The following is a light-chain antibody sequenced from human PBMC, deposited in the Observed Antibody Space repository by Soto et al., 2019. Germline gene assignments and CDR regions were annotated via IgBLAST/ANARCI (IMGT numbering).Light chain of an antibody. Sequence: QSALTQPASVSGSPGQSITISCTGTSSDVGGYNYVSWYQQHPRKAPKLIIYELSFRPSGISNRFSGSKSGNTASLTISGLQAEDDADYYCSSYSSSSTWVFGGGTKLTVL. V-gene: IGLV2-14*01. J-gene: IGLJ3*02. CDR3: SSYSSSSTWV. CDR2: ELS. CDR1: SSDVGGYNY.